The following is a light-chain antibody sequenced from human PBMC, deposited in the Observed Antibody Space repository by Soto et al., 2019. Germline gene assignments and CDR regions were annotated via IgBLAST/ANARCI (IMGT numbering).Light chain of an antibody. CDR2: AAS. Sequence: DIQMTQSPSSVSASVGDRVTITCRASQRIGSWLAWYQQTPGKAPKLLIYAASTLQSGVPSRFSGSGSGTDFTLTISSLQPEDFATYYCQQANTFPYTFGQGTRLEIK. V-gene: IGKV1-12*01. CDR1: QRIGSW. CDR3: QQANTFPYT. J-gene: IGKJ5*01.